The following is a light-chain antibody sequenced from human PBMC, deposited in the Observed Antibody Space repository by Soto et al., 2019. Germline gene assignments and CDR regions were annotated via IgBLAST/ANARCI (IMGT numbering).Light chain of an antibody. Sequence: QSVLIQPASVSGSPGQSITISCTGTSSDVGGYNYVSWYQQHPGKAPKVIIYEVSHRPSGVSSRFSGSKSGNTASLNISGLLAEDEADYYCGSHTDTSSPVFGGGTQLTVL. CDR1: SSDVGGYNY. J-gene: IGLJ2*01. CDR3: GSHTDTSSPV. CDR2: EVS. V-gene: IGLV2-14*03.